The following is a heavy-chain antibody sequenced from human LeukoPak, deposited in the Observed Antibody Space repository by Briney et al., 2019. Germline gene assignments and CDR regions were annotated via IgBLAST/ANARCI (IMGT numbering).Heavy chain of an antibody. CDR3: ARRIASGSSFDY. D-gene: IGHD1-26*01. CDR1: GGSFSGYY. V-gene: IGHV4-34*01. CDR2: INHSGST. J-gene: IGHJ4*02. Sequence: KPSETLSLTCAVYGGSFSGYYWSWIRQPPGKGLEWIGEINHSGSTNYNPSLKSRVTISVDTSKNQFSLKLSSVTAADTAVYYCARRIASGSSFDYWGQGTLVTVSS.